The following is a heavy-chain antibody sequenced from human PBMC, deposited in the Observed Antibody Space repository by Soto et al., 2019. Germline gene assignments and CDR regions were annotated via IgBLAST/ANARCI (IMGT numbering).Heavy chain of an antibody. V-gene: IGHV3-30-3*01. CDR1: GVTFSSYA. CDR2: ISYDGSNK. Sequence: QVQLVESWGGVVQPGRSLRLSCAASGVTFSSYAMHWVRQAPGKGLEWVAVISYDGSNKYYADSVKGRFTISRDNSKNTLYLQMNSLRAEDTAVYYCARDSGLYYYYYGMDVWGQGTTVTVSS. D-gene: IGHD2-15*01. CDR3: ARDSGLYYYYYGMDV. J-gene: IGHJ6*02.